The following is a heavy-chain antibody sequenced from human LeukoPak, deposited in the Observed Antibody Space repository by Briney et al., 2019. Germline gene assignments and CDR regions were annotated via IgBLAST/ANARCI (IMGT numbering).Heavy chain of an antibody. V-gene: IGHV3-48*02. CDR3: ARDSQYAFDI. CDR2: IGSGGGTI. Sequence: GGSLRLSCAASGSTFSSYSMNWVREAPGKGLGWVSYIGSGGGTIYYADSVKGRFTISRDNAKNSLYLQMNSLRDEDTAVYYCARDSQYAFDIWGQGTMVTVSS. CDR1: GSTFSSYS. J-gene: IGHJ3*02.